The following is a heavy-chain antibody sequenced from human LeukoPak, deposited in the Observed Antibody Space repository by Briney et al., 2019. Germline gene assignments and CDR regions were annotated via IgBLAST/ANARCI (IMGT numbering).Heavy chain of an antibody. D-gene: IGHD6-6*01. CDR3: ARDSSSSKWGFDY. Sequence: SETLSLTCTVSGGSISSYYWSWIRQPPGKGLEWIGYTYYSGSTNYNPSLKSRVTISVDTSKNQFSLKLSSVTAADTAVYYCARDSSSSKWGFDYWGQGTLVTVSS. CDR2: TYYSGST. J-gene: IGHJ4*02. CDR1: GGSISSYY. V-gene: IGHV4-59*01.